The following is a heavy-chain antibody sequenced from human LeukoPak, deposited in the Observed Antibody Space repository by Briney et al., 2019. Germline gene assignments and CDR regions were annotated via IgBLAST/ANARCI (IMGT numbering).Heavy chain of an antibody. D-gene: IGHD6-19*01. V-gene: IGHV4-31*03. J-gene: IGHJ4*02. CDR2: IYYSGST. CDR1: GGSISSGGYY. Sequence: SETLSLTCTVSGGSISSGGYYWSWIRQHPGKGLEWIGYIYYSGSTYYNPSLKSRVTISVDTSKNQFSLKLSSVTAADTAVYYCASRSIAVAGTNYWGRGTLVTVSS. CDR3: ASRSIAVAGTNY.